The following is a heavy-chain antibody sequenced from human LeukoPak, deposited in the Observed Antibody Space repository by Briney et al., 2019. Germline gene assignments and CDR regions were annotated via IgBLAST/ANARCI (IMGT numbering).Heavy chain of an antibody. CDR1: GGSISSYY. D-gene: IGHD6-13*01. J-gene: IGHJ4*02. Sequence: SETLSLTCTVSGGSISSYYWSWIRQPPGKGLEWIGYIYYSGSTNYNPSLKSRVTISVDKPKNQFSLKLSSVTAADTAVYYCARDDSGNWFYFDFWGQGSLVTVSS. V-gene: IGHV4-59*12. CDR3: ARDDSGNWFYFDF. CDR2: IYYSGST.